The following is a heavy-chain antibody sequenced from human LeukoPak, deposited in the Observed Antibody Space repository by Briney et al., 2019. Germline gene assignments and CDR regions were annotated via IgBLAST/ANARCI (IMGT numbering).Heavy chain of an antibody. J-gene: IGHJ6*02. CDR3: ARHPYYYYGMDV. CDR1: GGSISSYY. V-gene: IGHV4-59*08. Sequence: PSETLSLTCTVSGGSISSYYWSWIRQPPGKGLEWTGYIYYSGSTNYNPSLKSRVTISVDTSKNQFSLKLSSVTAADTAVYYCARHPYYYYGMDVWGQGTTVTVSS. CDR2: IYYSGST.